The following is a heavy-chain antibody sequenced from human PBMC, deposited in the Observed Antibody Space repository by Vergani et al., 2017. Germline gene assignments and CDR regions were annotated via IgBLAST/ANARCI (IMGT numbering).Heavy chain of an antibody. CDR3: AWGAASKGDWFDP. Sequence: QVQLVQSGAEVKKPGASVKVSCKASGGTFSSYAISWVRQAPGQGLEWMGRIIPILGIANYARKFQGRVTITADKSTSTAYMELSSLRSEDTAVYYCAWGAASKGDWFDPWGQGTLVTVSS. CDR1: GGTFSSYA. V-gene: IGHV1-69*04. CDR2: IIPILGIA. D-gene: IGHD2-15*01. J-gene: IGHJ5*02.